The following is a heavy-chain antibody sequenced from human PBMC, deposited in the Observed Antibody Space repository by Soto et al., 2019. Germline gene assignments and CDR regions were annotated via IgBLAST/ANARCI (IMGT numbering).Heavy chain of an antibody. Sequence: QITLKESGPTLVKPTQTLTLTCTFSGFSLSTTAVAVGWIRQPPGKALEWLALLYWNDDNHYSPSLRSRLTLTKDTSKNPGVLTMTNMDPVDTATYYCAHGSGWLFDYWSPGTLVTVSS. V-gene: IGHV2-5*01. CDR3: AHGSGWLFDY. D-gene: IGHD6-19*01. CDR2: LYWNDDN. CDR1: GFSLSTTAVA. J-gene: IGHJ4*02.